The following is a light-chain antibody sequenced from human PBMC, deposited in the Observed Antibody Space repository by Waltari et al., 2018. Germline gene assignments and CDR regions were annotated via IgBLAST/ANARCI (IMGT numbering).Light chain of an antibody. CDR2: GKN. CDR3: NSRDSSGNHLEV. J-gene: IGLJ2*01. CDR1: SLRSYY. Sequence: SSELTQDPALSVALGQTVRITCQGDSLRSYYASWYQQKPGQAPVLVIYGKNNRPSGIPDRFSGSSSGKTAALTITGAQAEDEADYYCNSRDSSGNHLEVFGGGTKLTVL. V-gene: IGLV3-19*01.